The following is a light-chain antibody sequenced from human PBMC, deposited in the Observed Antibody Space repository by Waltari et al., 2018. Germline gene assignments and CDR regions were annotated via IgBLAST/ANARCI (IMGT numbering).Light chain of an antibody. Sequence: EIVMTQPPATLSVSPGERATLPCRASQCVSSNLAWYQQKPGQAPRLLIYGASTRATGIPARFSGSGSGTEFTLTISSLQSEDFAIYYCQQYNNWPPLTFGGGTKVEVK. CDR1: QCVSSN. CDR3: QQYNNWPPLT. V-gene: IGKV3-15*01. J-gene: IGKJ4*01. CDR2: GAS.